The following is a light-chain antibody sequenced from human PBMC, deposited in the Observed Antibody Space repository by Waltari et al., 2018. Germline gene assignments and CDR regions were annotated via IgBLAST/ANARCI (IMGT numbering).Light chain of an antibody. Sequence: VLTQSPATLSLSPGEGATLSCRAGQSVSTSLAWIQQKPGQAPRLLIYDASIRATGIPARFSGSGYGTDFTLTISSLEPEDFAVYYCQQRSIWPPTFGRGTKLEIK. J-gene: IGKJ2*01. CDR1: QSVSTS. CDR2: DAS. CDR3: QQRSIWPPT. V-gene: IGKV3-11*01.